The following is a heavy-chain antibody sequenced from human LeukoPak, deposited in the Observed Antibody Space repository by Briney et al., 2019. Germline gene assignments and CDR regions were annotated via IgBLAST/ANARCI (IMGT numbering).Heavy chain of an antibody. V-gene: IGHV3-23*01. CDR3: AKISGYDYFSYYYYMDV. Sequence: GGSLRLSCAASGFTFSDYYMSWVRQAPGKGLEWVSAISGSGGSTYYADSVKGRFTISRDNSKNTLYLQMNSLRAEDTAVYYCAKISGYDYFSYYYYMDVWGKGTTVTVSS. CDR2: ISGSGGST. J-gene: IGHJ6*03. D-gene: IGHD5-12*01. CDR1: GFTFSDYY.